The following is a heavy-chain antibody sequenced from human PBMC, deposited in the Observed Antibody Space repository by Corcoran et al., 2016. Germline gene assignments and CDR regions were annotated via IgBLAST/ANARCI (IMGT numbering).Heavy chain of an antibody. D-gene: IGHD6-13*01. V-gene: IGHV1-69*13. CDR2: IIPIFGTA. Sequence: QVQLVQSGAEVKKPGASVTVSCKASGYTFTSYGIIWVRQAPGQGLEWMGGIIPIFGTANYAQKFQGRVTITADESTSTAYMELCSLRSVDTAVYYCAGGVGVEQQLLSWFDPWGQGTLVTVSS. CDR3: AGGVGVEQQLLSWFDP. CDR1: GYTFTSYG. J-gene: IGHJ5*02.